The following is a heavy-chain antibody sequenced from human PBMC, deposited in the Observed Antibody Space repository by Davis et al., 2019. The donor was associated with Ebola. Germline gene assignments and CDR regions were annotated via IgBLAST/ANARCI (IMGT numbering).Heavy chain of an antibody. D-gene: IGHD2-15*01. V-gene: IGHV3-48*02. J-gene: IGHJ4*02. CDR2: ISSSSSAM. CDR3: ARGACSDGTCYGPDY. Sequence: GESLKISCAASGFTFSTYNMNWVRQAPGKGLEWVSGISSSSSAMYYADSVKGRFTISRGNAKNSLYLQMNSLRDEDTAVYYCARGACSDGTCYGPDYWGQGTLVTVSS. CDR1: GFTFSTYN.